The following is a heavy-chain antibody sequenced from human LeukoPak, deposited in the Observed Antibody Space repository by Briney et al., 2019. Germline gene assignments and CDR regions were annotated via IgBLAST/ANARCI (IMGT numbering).Heavy chain of an antibody. V-gene: IGHV4-34*01. CDR1: GGSFSGYY. Sequence: PSETLSLTCAVYGGSFSGYYWSWIRQPPGKGLEWIGEINHSGSTNYNPSLKSRVTISVDKSKNQFSLKLSSVTAADTAVYYCARGTAMGIPFDYWGQGTLVTVSS. CDR3: ARGTAMGIPFDY. D-gene: IGHD5-18*01. CDR2: INHSGST. J-gene: IGHJ4*02.